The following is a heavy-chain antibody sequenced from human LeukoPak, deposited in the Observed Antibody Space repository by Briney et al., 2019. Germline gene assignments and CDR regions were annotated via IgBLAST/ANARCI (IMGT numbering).Heavy chain of an antibody. CDR1: GFTFSSYG. V-gene: IGHV3-33*01. CDR3: NCGDCCDHFQH. J-gene: IGHJ1*01. CDR2: IWYDGSNK. D-gene: IGHD2-21*02. Sequence: GGSLRLSCAASGFTFSSYGMHWVRQAPGKGLEWVAVIWYDGSNKYYADSVKGRFTISRDNSKNTLYLQMNSLRAEDTAVYYCNCGDCCDHFQHWGQGTLVTVSS.